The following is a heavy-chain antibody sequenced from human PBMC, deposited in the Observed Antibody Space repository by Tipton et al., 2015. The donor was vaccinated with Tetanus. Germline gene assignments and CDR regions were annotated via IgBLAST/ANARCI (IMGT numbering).Heavy chain of an antibody. CDR3: ARHRVGNYYDSSGYYRSDYFDY. CDR1: GDSISSRNSY. CDR2: IYYSGST. J-gene: IGHJ4*02. D-gene: IGHD3-22*01. Sequence: TLSLTCTVSGDSISSRNSYWGWIRQPPGKGLEWVGSIYYSGSTYYNPSLKSRVTISVDTSKNQFSLKLSSVTAADTAVYYCARHRVGNYYDSSGYYRSDYFDYWGQGTLVTVSS. V-gene: IGHV4-39*01.